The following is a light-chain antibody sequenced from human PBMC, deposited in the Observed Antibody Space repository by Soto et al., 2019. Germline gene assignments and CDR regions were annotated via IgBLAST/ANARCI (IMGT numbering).Light chain of an antibody. J-gene: IGKJ2*01. V-gene: IGKV3-20*01. CDR2: GAS. Sequence: EIVLTQSPGTLSLSPGERATLSCRASQSVSSSYLAWYQQKPGQAPRLLIYGASGRATGIPDRFSGSGSGTDFTLTISRLEPEDFAVYFCQQYGNSPPNTFGQGTKVDIK. CDR1: QSVSSSY. CDR3: QQYGNSPPNT.